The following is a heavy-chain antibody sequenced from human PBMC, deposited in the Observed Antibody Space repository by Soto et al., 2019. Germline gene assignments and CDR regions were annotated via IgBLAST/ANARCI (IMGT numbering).Heavy chain of an antibody. D-gene: IGHD3-22*01. CDR2: IWYDGSNK. CDR3: ARDGGSSGYYYHFDY. CDR1: GFTFSSYR. Sequence: GGSLRLSCAAPGFTFSSYRMHWVRLALGKGLEWVAAIWYDGSNKYYADSVMGRFTISRNNSKNTLYLQMSSLRAEDTAVYYCARDGGSSGYYYHFDYWGQGTLVTVSS. V-gene: IGHV3-33*01. J-gene: IGHJ4*02.